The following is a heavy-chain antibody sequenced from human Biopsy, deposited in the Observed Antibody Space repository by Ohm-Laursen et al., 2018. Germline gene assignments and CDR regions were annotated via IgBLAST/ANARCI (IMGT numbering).Heavy chain of an antibody. D-gene: IGHD2-2*01. J-gene: IGHJ6*02. CDR1: GNTFATYH. CDR2: ISPSGATT. V-gene: IGHV1-46*01. Sequence: ASVKVSCKPSGNTFATYHIHWVRQAPGQGLEWMGVISPSGATTSFSQKFQGRITMTKDTSTGTVYMDLNSLGAEDTALYYCVKDNGHGQLLQNYYYGMDVWGQGTTVTVSS. CDR3: VKDNGHGQLLQNYYYGMDV.